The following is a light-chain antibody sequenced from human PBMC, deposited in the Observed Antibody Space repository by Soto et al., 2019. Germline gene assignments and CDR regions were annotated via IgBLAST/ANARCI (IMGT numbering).Light chain of an antibody. CDR1: SSDVGVYNY. CDR3: LSYTTSSTPVV. V-gene: IGLV2-14*01. Sequence: QSVLTQPASVSGSPGQSTTISCTGTSSDVGVYNYVSWYQQHPGKAPKLMIYDVSNRPSGVSNRFSGSKSGNTASLTISGLQADDEADYYCLSYTTSSTPVVFGGGTKLTVL. J-gene: IGLJ2*01. CDR2: DVS.